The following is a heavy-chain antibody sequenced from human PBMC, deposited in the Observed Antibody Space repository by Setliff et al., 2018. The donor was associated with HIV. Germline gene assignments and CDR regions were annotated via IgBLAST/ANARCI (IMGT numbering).Heavy chain of an antibody. J-gene: IGHJ6*03. CDR1: GGSISSGSYY. CDR3: AREFEYYDSRGFRYYYMDV. D-gene: IGHD3-22*01. Sequence: SETLFLTCTVSGGSISSGSYYWSWIRQPAGKALEWIGRIYTSGSTNYNPSLESRVSISLDTSKNQFSLKLTSVTAADTAVYYCAREFEYYDSRGFRYYYMDVSGKGTAVTVSS. V-gene: IGHV4-61*02. CDR2: IYTSGST.